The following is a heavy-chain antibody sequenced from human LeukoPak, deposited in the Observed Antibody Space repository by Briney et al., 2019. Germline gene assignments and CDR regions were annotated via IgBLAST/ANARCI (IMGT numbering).Heavy chain of an antibody. D-gene: IGHD6-19*01. V-gene: IGHV4-34*01. J-gene: IGHJ4*02. CDR2: INHSGST. CDR3: AIFKGEQSGSGLDY. Sequence: SETLSLTCAVYGGSFSGYYWSWIRQPPGKGLEWIGEINHSGSTNYNPSLKSRVTISVDTSKNQFSLKLSSVTAADTAVYYCAIFKGEQSGSGLDYWGQVTLVTVSS. CDR1: GGSFSGYY.